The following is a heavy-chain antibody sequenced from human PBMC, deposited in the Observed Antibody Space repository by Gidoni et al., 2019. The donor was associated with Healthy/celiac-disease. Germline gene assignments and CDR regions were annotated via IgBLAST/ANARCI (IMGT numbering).Heavy chain of an antibody. V-gene: IGHV4-39*01. Sequence: QLQLQESGPGLLKPSETLSLTCTVSAGSISYNSYYWGWIRQPPGKGLEWIGSMYYSGSTYYSPSLKSRVTISVDTSKNHFSLKLSSVTAADTAVYYCARHTPSDWGSFDWGQGTLVTVSS. D-gene: IGHD7-27*01. CDR3: ARHTPSDWGSFD. CDR1: AGSISYNSYY. CDR2: MYYSGST. J-gene: IGHJ4*02.